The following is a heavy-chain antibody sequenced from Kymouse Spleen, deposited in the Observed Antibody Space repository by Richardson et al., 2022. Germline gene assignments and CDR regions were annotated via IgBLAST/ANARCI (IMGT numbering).Heavy chain of an antibody. CDR1: GFTFSSYG. V-gene: IGHV3-33*01. CDR2: IWYDGSNK. D-gene: IGHD1-14*01. Sequence: QVQLVESGGGVVQPGRSLRLSCAASGFTFSSYGMHWVRQAPGKGLEWVAVIWYDGSNKYYADSVKGRFTISRDNSKNTLYLQMNSLRAEDTAVYYCARDPEVYYFDYWGQGTLVTVSS. CDR3: ARDPEVYYFDY. J-gene: IGHJ4*02.